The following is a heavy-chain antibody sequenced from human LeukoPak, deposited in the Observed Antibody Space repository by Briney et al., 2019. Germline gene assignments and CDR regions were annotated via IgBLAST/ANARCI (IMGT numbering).Heavy chain of an antibody. CDR2: ISTSNTI. Sequence: GGSLRLSCAGSGFIFSSYSMNWVRQAPGKGLEWISYISTSNTIYYADSVKGRFTVSRDSGKNSLYLQMDSLRTEDTAVYYCARDQNQAAAGMRKMGVWGKGTTVTVSS. D-gene: IGHD6-13*01. CDR1: GFIFSSYS. CDR3: ARDQNQAAAGMRKMGV. J-gene: IGHJ6*04. V-gene: IGHV3-48*01.